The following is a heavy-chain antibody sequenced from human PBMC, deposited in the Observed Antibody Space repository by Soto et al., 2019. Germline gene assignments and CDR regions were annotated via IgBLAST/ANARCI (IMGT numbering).Heavy chain of an antibody. CDR2: IYYSGST. V-gene: IGHV4-31*03. CDR3: ARSSHSTVTTCDY. CDR1: GGSISSGGYY. D-gene: IGHD4-17*01. J-gene: IGHJ4*02. Sequence: QVQLQESGPGLVKPSQTLSLPSTVSGGSISSGGYYWSWIRQHPGKGLEWIGYIYYSGSTYYNPSLQSRVIISVDTSKSQFSIKLSSVSAADTAVYYCARSSHSTVTTCDYWGQGTLVTVSS.